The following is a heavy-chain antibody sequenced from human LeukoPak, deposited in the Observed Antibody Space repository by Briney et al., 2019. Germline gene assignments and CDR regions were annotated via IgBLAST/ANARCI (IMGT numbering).Heavy chain of an antibody. Sequence: GGSLRLSCAASGFTFSSYAMSWVRQAPGKGLEWVSAISGSGGSTYYADSVKGRFTISRDNSKNTLYLQMNSLRAEDTAVYYCAKEIELGYCTNGVCYSGVYNGHYWGQGTLVTVSS. CDR2: ISGSGGST. J-gene: IGHJ4*02. CDR3: AKEIELGYCTNGVCYSGVYNGHY. CDR1: GFTFSSYA. D-gene: IGHD2-8*01. V-gene: IGHV3-23*01.